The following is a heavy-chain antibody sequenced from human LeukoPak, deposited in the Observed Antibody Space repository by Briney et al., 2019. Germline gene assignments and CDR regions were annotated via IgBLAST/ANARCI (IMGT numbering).Heavy chain of an antibody. CDR1: GGTFSSYT. V-gene: IGHV1-69*02. CDR3: ARGSTVTPFDY. J-gene: IGHJ4*02. Sequence: SVKVSCKASGGTFSSYTISWVRQAPGQGLEWMGRIFPILGIANYAQKFQGRVTITADKSTSTAYMELSSLRSEDTAVYYCARGSTVTPFDYWGQGTLVTVSS. CDR2: IFPILGIA. D-gene: IGHD4-17*01.